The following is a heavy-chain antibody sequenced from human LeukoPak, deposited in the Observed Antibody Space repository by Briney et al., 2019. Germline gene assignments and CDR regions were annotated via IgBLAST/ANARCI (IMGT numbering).Heavy chain of an antibody. Sequence: QPGRSLRLSCAASGFTFSSYGMHWVRQAQGKGLEWVAVIWYDGSNKYYADSVKGRFTISRDNSKNTLYLQMNSLRAEDTAVYYCARDLTDGYGDVDYWGQGTLVSVSS. CDR3: ARDLTDGYGDVDY. CDR1: GFTFSSYG. CDR2: IWYDGSNK. D-gene: IGHD1-14*01. J-gene: IGHJ4*02. V-gene: IGHV3-33*01.